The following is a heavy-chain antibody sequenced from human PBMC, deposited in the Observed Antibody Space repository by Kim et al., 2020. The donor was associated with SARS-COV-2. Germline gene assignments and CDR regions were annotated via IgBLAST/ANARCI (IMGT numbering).Heavy chain of an antibody. CDR3: ARVPIFAGARYFDH. J-gene: IGHJ2*01. CDR2: VYYRGNT. CDR1: GGSISSINYH. D-gene: IGHD2-15*01. V-gene: IGHV4-39*01. Sequence: SETLSLTCIVSGGSISSINYHWGWVRQPPGKGLEWIGNVYYRGNTYYNPSLQSRVSIPVDTSRNQFSLKLNSVTAADTAVYYCARVPIFAGARYFDHW.